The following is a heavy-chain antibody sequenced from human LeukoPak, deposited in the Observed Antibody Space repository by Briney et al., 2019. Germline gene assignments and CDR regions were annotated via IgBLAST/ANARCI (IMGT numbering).Heavy chain of an antibody. Sequence: GGSLRLSCAASGFTVSSNYMSWVRQAPGKGLEWVANIKQDGSETFYVDSVKGRFTISRDNAKYSLYLQMNSLRAEDTAVYCSGDSCHKGGIDYWGQGTLVTVSS. CDR1: GFTVSSNY. CDR3: GDSCHKGGIDY. J-gene: IGHJ4*02. CDR2: IKQDGSET. V-gene: IGHV3-7*03. D-gene: IGHD2-15*01.